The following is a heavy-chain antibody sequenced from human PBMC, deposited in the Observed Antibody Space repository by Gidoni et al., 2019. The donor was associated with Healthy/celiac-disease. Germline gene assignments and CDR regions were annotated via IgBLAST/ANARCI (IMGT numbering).Heavy chain of an antibody. J-gene: IGHJ4*01. Sequence: QVQLQEWGPGLVKPWETLSRSCAVTGYSISSGYYGGWIRQPPGKGLEWIGSISHSGSTYYNPSLKSRVTISVDTSKNQFSLKLSSVTAAATAVYYCARGVAGSRYEFHYWGHGTLVTVSS. CDR3: ARGVAGSRYEFHY. CDR2: ISHSGST. D-gene: IGHD6-19*01. V-gene: IGHV4-38-2*01. CDR1: GYSISSGYY.